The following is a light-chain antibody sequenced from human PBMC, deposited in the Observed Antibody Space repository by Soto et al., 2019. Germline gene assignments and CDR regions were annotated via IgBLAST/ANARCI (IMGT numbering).Light chain of an antibody. CDR2: GNS. Sequence: QSVLTQPPSVSGAPGHRVTISCTGSSSNIGAGYDVHWYQQLPGTAPKLLIYGNSNRPSGVPDRFSGSKSGTSASLAITGLQAEDEADYYCQSYDSSLSGSYVFGTGTKVTV. J-gene: IGLJ1*01. CDR1: SSNIGAGYD. CDR3: QSYDSSLSGSYV. V-gene: IGLV1-40*01.